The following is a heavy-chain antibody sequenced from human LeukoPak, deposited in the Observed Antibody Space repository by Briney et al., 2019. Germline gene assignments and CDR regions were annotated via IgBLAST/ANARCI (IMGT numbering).Heavy chain of an antibody. CDR3: ATRSYYDTSGVYGMDV. J-gene: IGHJ6*02. D-gene: IGHD3-22*01. CDR2: FCYSGRT. V-gene: IGHV4-59*08. CDR1: GASISTHY. Sequence: SETLSLTCTVSGASISTHYWSWIRQPPGKGLEWIGDFCYSGRTNYNPSLQSRVTIAVDTSKNQFSLKLNSVTAADTAVYYCATRSYYDTSGVYGMDVWGQGTTVTVSS.